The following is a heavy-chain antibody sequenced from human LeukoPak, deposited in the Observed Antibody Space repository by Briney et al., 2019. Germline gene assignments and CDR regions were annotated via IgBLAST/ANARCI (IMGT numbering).Heavy chain of an antibody. CDR1: GLTLTYAW. Sequence: KPGGSLRLSCAASGLTLTYAWMSWVRQAPGKGLEWVGRIKSKTEGVTTDYAAPVKGRFTISRDDSKNTLYLQMNSLKTEDTAVYYCTTTRGMITFGGVIRASSGFDYWGQGTLVTVSS. J-gene: IGHJ4*02. CDR2: IKSKTEGVTT. CDR3: TTTRGMITFGGVIRASSGFDY. D-gene: IGHD3-16*01. V-gene: IGHV3-15*01.